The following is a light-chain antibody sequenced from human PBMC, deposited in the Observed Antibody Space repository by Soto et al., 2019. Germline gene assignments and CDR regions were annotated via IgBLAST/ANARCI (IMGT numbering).Light chain of an antibody. CDR1: QSVSSGY. CDR3: QQYVTSPLT. Sequence: EIVLTQSPDTLSLSPGERATLSCRASQSVSSGYLAWYQQKPGQAPRLLIYGASSRATGIPDRFSGSGSGTDFTLTISGLEPEDFAVYYCQQYVTSPLTFGGGTKVEIK. J-gene: IGKJ4*01. CDR2: GAS. V-gene: IGKV3-20*01.